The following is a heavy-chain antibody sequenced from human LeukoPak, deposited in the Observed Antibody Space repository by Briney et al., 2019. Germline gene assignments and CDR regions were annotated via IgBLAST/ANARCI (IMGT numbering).Heavy chain of an antibody. D-gene: IGHD2-2*01. CDR1: AYTFTDYY. J-gene: IGHJ4*01. CDR3: ARVEAYCTRTSCHDY. V-gene: IGHV1-18*04. Sequence: ASVKVSCKASAYTFTDYYIQWMRQAPGQGLEWMGWISAYNGNTEYAQKFQGRVTMTTDTSTSTASMELRSLRSDDTAVYYCARVEAYCTRTSCHDYWGLGTLVTVSS. CDR2: ISAYNGNT.